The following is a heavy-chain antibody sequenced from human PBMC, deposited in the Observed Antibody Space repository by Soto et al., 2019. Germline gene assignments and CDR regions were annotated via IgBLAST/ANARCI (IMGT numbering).Heavy chain of an antibody. CDR2: IYDSGAT. J-gene: IGHJ5*02. D-gene: IGHD3-16*01. V-gene: IGHV4-61*08. CDR3: ARGWGPYWFDP. CDR1: GGSVKGGGYY. Sequence: PSRTFALTPAVSGGSVKGGGYYWNWIRQPPGKQMEWIGYIYDSGATKYNPSLKSRVTISQDTSKNQFSLKMDSVTPSDTAVYYCARGWGPYWFDPWGQGTPVTVSS.